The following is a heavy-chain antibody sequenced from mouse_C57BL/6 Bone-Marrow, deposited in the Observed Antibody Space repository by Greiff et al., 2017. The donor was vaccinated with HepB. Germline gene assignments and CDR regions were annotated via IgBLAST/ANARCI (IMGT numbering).Heavy chain of an antibody. CDR3: ARSLYGSSYEYYAMDY. CDR1: GYSITSDY. Sequence: EVKLMESGPGLAKPSQPLSLTCSVTGYSITSDYWNWIRKFPGNKLEYMGYISYSGSTYYNPSLKSRISITRDTSKNQYYLQLNSVTTEDTATYYCARSLYGSSYEYYAMDYWGQGTSVTVSS. D-gene: IGHD1-1*01. V-gene: IGHV3-8*01. CDR2: ISYSGST. J-gene: IGHJ4*01.